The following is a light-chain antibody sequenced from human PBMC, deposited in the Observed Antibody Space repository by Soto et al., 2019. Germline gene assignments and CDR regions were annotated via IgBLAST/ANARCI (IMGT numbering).Light chain of an antibody. Sequence: EVVLTQSPATPSLSPGERASVSCRASQSVSSYLAWYQQKGGQAPSLPNYDTSNRATGIPARFSGSGSGTAFTLTISTLESEGFAVYDFHQRSNSPFTLGPGTKVDI. CDR3: HQRSNSPFT. J-gene: IGKJ3*01. CDR1: QSVSSY. CDR2: DTS. V-gene: IGKV3-11*01.